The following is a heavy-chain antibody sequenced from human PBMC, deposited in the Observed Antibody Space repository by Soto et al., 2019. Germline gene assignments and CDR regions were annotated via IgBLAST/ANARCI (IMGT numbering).Heavy chain of an antibody. J-gene: IGHJ4*02. D-gene: IGHD5-18*01. CDR1: GGTFSSYA. V-gene: IGHV1-69*06. CDR2: IIPIFGTA. Sequence: QVQLVQSGAEVKKPGSSVKVSCKASGGTFSSYAISWVRQAPGQGLEWMGGIIPIFGTANYAQKFQGRVTITADKSTSTAYMELSSLRSEDTAVYYCAREGGDTAMVGGYYLDYWGQGTLVTVSS. CDR3: AREGGDTAMVGGYYLDY.